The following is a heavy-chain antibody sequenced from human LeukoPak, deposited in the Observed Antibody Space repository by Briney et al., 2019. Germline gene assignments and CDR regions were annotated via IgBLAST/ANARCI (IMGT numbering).Heavy chain of an antibody. Sequence: ASVKVSCKASGYTLTSYGISWVRQAPGQGLEWMGWISAYKRNANYAEKFQGRVTMTIDTSTSTAYMELSRLRSDDTAVYYCARSTTTPYDYWGQGTLVTVSS. CDR1: GYTLTSYG. CDR2: ISAYKRNA. D-gene: IGHD5-24*01. V-gene: IGHV1-18*01. CDR3: ARSTTTPYDY. J-gene: IGHJ4*02.